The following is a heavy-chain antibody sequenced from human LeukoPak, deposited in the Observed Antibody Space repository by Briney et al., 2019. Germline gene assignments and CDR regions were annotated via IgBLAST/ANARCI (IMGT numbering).Heavy chain of an antibody. Sequence: GGSLRLSCAASGFTFSSYWMSWVRQAPGKGLEWVSAISGSGGSTYYADSVKGRFTISRDNSKNTLYLQMNSLRAEDTAVYYCAKARRIQLWYYFDYWGQGTLVTVSS. J-gene: IGHJ4*02. CDR2: ISGSGGST. D-gene: IGHD5-18*01. V-gene: IGHV3-23*01. CDR1: GFTFSSYW. CDR3: AKARRIQLWYYFDY.